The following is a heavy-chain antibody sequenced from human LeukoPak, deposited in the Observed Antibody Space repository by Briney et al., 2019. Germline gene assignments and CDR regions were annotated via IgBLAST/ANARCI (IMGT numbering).Heavy chain of an antibody. D-gene: IGHD4/OR15-4a*01. J-gene: IGHJ4*02. V-gene: IGHV3-23*01. CDR3: AKAHGASAFDY. CDR1: GFTFSTYA. CDR2: IRGGST. Sequence: GGSLRLSCAASGFTFSTYALSWVRQAPGKGLEWVSAIRGGSTWYADSVEGRFTISRDDSKNTLFLQMNGLRADDTAVYYCAKAHGASAFDYWGQGTLVTVSS.